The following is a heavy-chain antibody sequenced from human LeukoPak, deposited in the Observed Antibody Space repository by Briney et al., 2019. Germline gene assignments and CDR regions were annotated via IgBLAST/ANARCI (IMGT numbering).Heavy chain of an antibody. V-gene: IGHV4-4*02. CDR1: GFTFSRYA. CDR2: IYHTEIT. J-gene: IGHJ3*01. CDR3: ARVARSGYASGSGAFDV. Sequence: GSLRLSCSVSGFTFSRYAMHWVRQPPGKGLEWIGEIYHTEITNYNPSLKSRATILVDKSKNQFSLKLTSVAAADSAVYYCARVARSGYASGSGAFDVWGQGTMVTVSS. D-gene: IGHD3-22*01.